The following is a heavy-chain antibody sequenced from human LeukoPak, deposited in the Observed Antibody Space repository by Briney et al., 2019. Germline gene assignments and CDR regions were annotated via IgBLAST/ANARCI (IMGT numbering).Heavy chain of an antibody. V-gene: IGHV3-21*01. D-gene: IGHD6-19*01. Sequence: GGSLRLSCAASGFTFSSYSMNWVRQAPGKGLEWVSSISSSSSYIYYADSVKGRFTISRDNAKNSLYLQMNSLRAEDTAVYYCARIRPSSGWYDYYYYMDVWGKGTTVTISS. CDR3: ARIRPSSGWYDYYYYMDV. CDR1: GFTFSSYS. CDR2: ISSSSSYI. J-gene: IGHJ6*03.